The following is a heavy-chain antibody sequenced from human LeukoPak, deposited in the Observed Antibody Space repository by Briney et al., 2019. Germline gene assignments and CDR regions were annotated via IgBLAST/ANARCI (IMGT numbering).Heavy chain of an antibody. CDR2: ISWDGGST. CDR1: GFTFDDYA. V-gene: IGHV3-43D*04. CDR3: AKDRRTDYGDYYAAEYFQH. D-gene: IGHD4-17*01. J-gene: IGHJ1*01. Sequence: GGSLRLSCAASGFTFDDYAMHWVRQAPGKGLEWVSLISWDGGSTYYADSVKGRFTISRDNSKNTLYLQMNSLRAEDTAVYYCAKDRRTDYGDYYAAEYFQHWGQGTLVTVSS.